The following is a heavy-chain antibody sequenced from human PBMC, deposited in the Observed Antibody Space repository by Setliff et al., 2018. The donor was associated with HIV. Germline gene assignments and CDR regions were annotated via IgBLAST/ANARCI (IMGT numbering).Heavy chain of an antibody. Sequence: TSETLSLTCTVSGGSSSSSSFYWGWIRQPPGKGLEWIGNIYRSGSTYYNPSLRSRVTISVDTSKNQFSLKLSSVTAADTAVDYCARHSPSDYWGQGTLVTVSS. V-gene: IGHV4-39*01. CDR2: IYRSGST. CDR3: ARHSPSDY. CDR1: GGSSSSSSFY. J-gene: IGHJ4*02.